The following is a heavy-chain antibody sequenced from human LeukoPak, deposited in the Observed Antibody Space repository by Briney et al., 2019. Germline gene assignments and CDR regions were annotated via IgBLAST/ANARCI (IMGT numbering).Heavy chain of an antibody. J-gene: IGHJ4*02. CDR2: INHSGST. Sequence: PSETLSLTCAVYGGSFSGYYWSWIRQPPGKGLEWIGEINHSGSTNYNPSLKSRVTISVDTSKNQFSLKLSSVTAADTAVYYCGRDAAPAGAERVLDYWGQETLVTVS. D-gene: IGHD6-13*01. CDR3: GRDAAPAGAERVLDY. V-gene: IGHV4-34*01. CDR1: GGSFSGYY.